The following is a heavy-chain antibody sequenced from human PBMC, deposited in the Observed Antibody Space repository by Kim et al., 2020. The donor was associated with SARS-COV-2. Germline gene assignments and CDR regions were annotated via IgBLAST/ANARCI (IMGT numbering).Heavy chain of an antibody. J-gene: IGHJ4*02. CDR3: ARDGGRGYDMAF. D-gene: IGHD5-12*01. CDR1: GFKFIYHN. CDR2: IGPDSTVI. V-gene: IGHV3-48*02. Sequence: GGSLRLSCATSGFKFIYHNMDWVRQAPGKGLEWIAYIGPDSTVIHYADSVKGRFTVSRDNANNALYLQMNSLRDEDTAVYYCARDGGRGYDMAFWGQGTLVTVSS.